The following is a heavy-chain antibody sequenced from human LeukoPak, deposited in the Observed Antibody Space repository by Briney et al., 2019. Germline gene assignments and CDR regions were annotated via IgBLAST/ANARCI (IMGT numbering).Heavy chain of an antibody. CDR1: GGSIRSYH. V-gene: IGHV4-59*08. Sequence: SETLSLTCTVSGGSIRSYHWSWIRQPPGKGLEWIGYIYYSGSTKYNPSLKSRATISVDTSKNQFSLKLNSVTAADTAVYYCASGSYYFDYWGQGTLVTVSS. D-gene: IGHD1-26*01. CDR3: ASGSYYFDY. CDR2: IYYSGST. J-gene: IGHJ4*02.